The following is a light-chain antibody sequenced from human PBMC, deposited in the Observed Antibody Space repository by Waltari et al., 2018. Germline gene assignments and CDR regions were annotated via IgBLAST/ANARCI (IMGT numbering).Light chain of an antibody. J-gene: IGLJ3*02. CDR2: DVS. CDR1: SSDVGGYHY. CDR3: CSYAGSYTFEV. Sequence: QSALTQPRSVSGSPGQSVTISCTGTSSDVGGYHYVSWYQQHPGKAPKPMIYDVSKRPSGVPDRFSGSKSGNTASLTISGLQAEDEADYYCCSYAGSYTFEVFGGGTKLTVL. V-gene: IGLV2-11*01.